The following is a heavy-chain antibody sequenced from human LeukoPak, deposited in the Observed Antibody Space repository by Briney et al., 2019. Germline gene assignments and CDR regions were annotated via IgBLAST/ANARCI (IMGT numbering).Heavy chain of an antibody. V-gene: IGHV3-48*03. CDR3: ARDFTVGATTYYGMDV. J-gene: IGHJ6*02. CDR2: ISGGGGTI. CDR1: GFTFSSYE. Sequence: GGSLRLSCAASGFTFSSYEMNWVRQAPGKGLEWVSYISGGGGTIYYVDSVKGRFTISRDNAKNSLYLQMNSLRAEGTAVYYCARDFTVGATTYYGMDVWGQGTTVTVSS. D-gene: IGHD1-26*01.